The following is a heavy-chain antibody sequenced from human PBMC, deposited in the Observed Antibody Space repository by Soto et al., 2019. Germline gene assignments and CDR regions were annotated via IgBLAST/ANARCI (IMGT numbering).Heavy chain of an antibody. V-gene: IGHV1-8*02. J-gene: IGHJ4*02. CDR3: ARGSGLPSDY. D-gene: IGHD2-21*02. CDR2: INPNSGNT. Sequence: GASVKVSCKASGYTFTGYYMHWVRQAPGQGLEWMGWINPNSGNTGYAQKFQGRVTMTRNTSISTAYMELSSLRSEDTAVYYCARGSGLPSDYWGQGTLVTVSS. CDR1: GYTFTGYY.